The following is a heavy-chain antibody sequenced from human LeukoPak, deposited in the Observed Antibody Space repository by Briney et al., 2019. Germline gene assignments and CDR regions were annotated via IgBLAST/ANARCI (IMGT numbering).Heavy chain of an antibody. V-gene: IGHV3-15*01. CDR1: GFTFSNAW. D-gene: IGHD1-26*01. CDR2: IKSKTDGGTT. Sequence: GGSLRLSCAASGFTFSNAWMSWVRQAPGKGLEWVGRIKSKTDGGTTDYAAPVKGRFTISRDDSKNTLYLQMNSLKTENTAVYYCTTGIVGATGLYYYYMDVWGKGTTVTVSS. CDR3: TTGIVGATGLYYYYMDV. J-gene: IGHJ6*03.